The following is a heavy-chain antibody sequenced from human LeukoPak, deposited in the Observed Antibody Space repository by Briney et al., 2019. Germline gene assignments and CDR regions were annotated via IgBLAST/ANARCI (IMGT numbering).Heavy chain of an antibody. D-gene: IGHD3-22*01. CDR2: IYHSGST. J-gene: IGHJ4*02. CDR3: ARGYYDSSGYLAFDY. Sequence: SWVRQPPGKGLEWIGEIYHSGSTNYNPSLKSRVTISVDKSKNQFSLKLSSVTAADTAVYYCARGYYDSSGYLAFDYWGQGTLVTVSS. V-gene: IGHV4-4*02.